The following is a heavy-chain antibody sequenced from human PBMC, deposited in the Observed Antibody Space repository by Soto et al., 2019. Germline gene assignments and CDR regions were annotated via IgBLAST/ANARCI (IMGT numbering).Heavy chain of an antibody. CDR1: GYTFTGYY. Sequence: QVQLVQSGAEVKKPGASVKVSCKASGYTFTGYYMHWVRQAPGQGLEWMGWINPNRGGTNYAQKFQGRVTMTRDTSISTAYMELSRLRSDDTAVYYCARGGNHLFWYFDLWGRGTLVTVSS. J-gene: IGHJ2*01. D-gene: IGHD2-15*01. V-gene: IGHV1-2*02. CDR3: ARGGNHLFWYFDL. CDR2: INPNRGGT.